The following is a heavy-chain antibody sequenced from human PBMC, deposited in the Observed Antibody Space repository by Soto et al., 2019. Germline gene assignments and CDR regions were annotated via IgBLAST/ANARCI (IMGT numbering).Heavy chain of an antibody. CDR2: INEDGSEK. D-gene: IGHD3-16*01. V-gene: IGHV3-7*03. CDR1: GFMFSLFG. J-gene: IGHJ4*02. CDR3: ARTGWPQSSYYFDY. Sequence: PXGSLTLSCAASGFMFSLFGVSWVRQTPGKGLEWVANINEDGSEKFFADSVKGRFTISRDNAKNSLSLQMNSLTADDTAVYYCARTGWPQSSYYFDYWGQGTLVTVSS.